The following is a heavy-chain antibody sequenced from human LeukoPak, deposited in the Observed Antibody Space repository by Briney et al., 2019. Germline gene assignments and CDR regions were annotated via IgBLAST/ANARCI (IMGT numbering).Heavy chain of an antibody. CDR2: ISGGGDST. D-gene: IGHD2/OR15-2a*01. CDR3: AKEGTFRVGGMDV. CDR1: GFTFSTYA. V-gene: IGHV3-23*01. J-gene: IGHJ6*02. Sequence: GGSLRLSCAASGFTFSTYAMSWVRQAPGKGLEWVTTISGGGDSTYYTDSVKGRFAISRDNSKNTLYLQMNSLRAEDTAVYYCAKEGTFRVGGMDVWGQRTTVTVSS.